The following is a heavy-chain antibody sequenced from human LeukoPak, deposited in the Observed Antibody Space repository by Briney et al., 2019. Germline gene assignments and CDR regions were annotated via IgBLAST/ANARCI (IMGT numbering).Heavy chain of an antibody. J-gene: IGHJ5*02. CDR3: ARDPHGYWWFDP. V-gene: IGHV3-74*01. CDR1: GAAFGNYW. D-gene: IGHD5-18*01. Sequence: PGGWLRLSGAASGAAFGNYWMHWVRQAPGKGLVWVSRINSDDSSTSYADSVKGRFTISRDNAKNTLYLQMNSLRAEDTAVYYCARDPHGYWWFDPWGQGTLVTVSS. CDR2: INSDDSST.